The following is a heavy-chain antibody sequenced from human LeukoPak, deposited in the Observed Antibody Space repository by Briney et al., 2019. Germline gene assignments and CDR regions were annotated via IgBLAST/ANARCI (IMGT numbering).Heavy chain of an antibody. V-gene: IGHV4-59*01. J-gene: IGHJ4*02. CDR2: IYYSGST. CDR1: GGSISSYY. Sequence: SETLSLTCTVSGGSISSYYWSWIRQPPGKGLEWIGYIYYSGSTNYNPSLKSRVTISVDTSKNQFSLKLSSVTAADTAVYYCARYLMTTVTTGFDYWGQGTLVTVSS. CDR3: ARYLMTTVTTGFDY. D-gene: IGHD4-17*01.